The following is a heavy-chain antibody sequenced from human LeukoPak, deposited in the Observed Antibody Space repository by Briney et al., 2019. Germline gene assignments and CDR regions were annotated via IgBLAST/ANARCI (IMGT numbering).Heavy chain of an antibody. J-gene: IGHJ6*03. CDR2: IYTSGST. CDR3: AKGGYSYGPRYYMDV. Sequence: SETLSLTCTVSGGSISSGSYYWSWIRQPAGKGLEWIGRIYTSGSTNYNPSLKSRVTISVDTSKNQFSLKLSSVTAADTAVYYCAKGGYSYGPRYYMDVWGKGTTVTISS. CDR1: GGSISSGSYY. V-gene: IGHV4-61*02. D-gene: IGHD5-18*01.